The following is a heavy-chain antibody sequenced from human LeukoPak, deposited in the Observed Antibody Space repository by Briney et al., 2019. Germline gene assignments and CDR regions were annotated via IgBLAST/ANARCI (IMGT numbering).Heavy chain of an antibody. CDR1: GFTFDDYW. J-gene: IGHJ4*02. Sequence: GGSLRLSCGASGFTFDDYWVSWVRQAPGQGLEWVANINQDGSEKYYLDSVKGRFTISRDNAKNSLYLQMNSLRAEDTAVYYCARGSYGSGSYTFDYWGQGTLVTVSS. D-gene: IGHD3-10*01. V-gene: IGHV3-7*01. CDR2: INQDGSEK. CDR3: ARGSYGSGSYTFDY.